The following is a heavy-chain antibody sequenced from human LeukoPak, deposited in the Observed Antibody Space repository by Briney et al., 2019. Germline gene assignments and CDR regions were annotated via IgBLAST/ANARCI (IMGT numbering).Heavy chain of an antibody. CDR3: ARDAPHNWFDP. CDR2: INPNTGVT. J-gene: IGHJ5*02. V-gene: IGHV1-2*02. Sequence: GASVKVSCKASGYTFTGYYMHWVRQPPGQALECMGWINPNTGVTNYAQKFQGRVTMTRDTSISTAYMELSRLSSDDTAVYYCARDAPHNWFDPWGQGTLVTVSS. CDR1: GYTFTGYY.